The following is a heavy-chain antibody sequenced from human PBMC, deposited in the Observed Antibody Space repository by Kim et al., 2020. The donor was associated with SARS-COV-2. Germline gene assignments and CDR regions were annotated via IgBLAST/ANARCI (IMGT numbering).Heavy chain of an antibody. CDR3: ARGLLLRDGMDV. V-gene: IGHV4-34*01. Sequence: NYNPSLKSRVTISVDTSKNQFSLKLSSVTAADTAVYYCARGLLLRDGMDVWGQGTTVTVSS. J-gene: IGHJ6*02. D-gene: IGHD3-10*01.